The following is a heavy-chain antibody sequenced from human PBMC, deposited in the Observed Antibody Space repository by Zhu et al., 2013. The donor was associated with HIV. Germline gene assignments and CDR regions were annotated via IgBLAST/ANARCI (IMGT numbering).Heavy chain of an antibody. CDR3: ARDKRYNWNYPNWFDP. CDR1: GYSISSGYY. Sequence: QVQLQESGPGLVKPSETLSLTCAVSGYSISSGYYWGWIRQPPGKGLEWIGSIYHSGSTYYNPSLKSRVTISVDTSKNQFSLKLSSVTAADTAVYYCARDKRYNWNYPNWFDPWGQGTLGHRLL. V-gene: IGHV4-38-2*02. D-gene: IGHD1-7*01. J-gene: IGHJ5*02. CDR2: IYHSGST.